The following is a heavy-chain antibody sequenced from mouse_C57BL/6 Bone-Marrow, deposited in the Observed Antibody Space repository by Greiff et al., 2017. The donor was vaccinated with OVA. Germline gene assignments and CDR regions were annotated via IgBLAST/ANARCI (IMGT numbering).Heavy chain of an antibody. CDR1: GYTFTSYG. J-gene: IGHJ2*01. D-gene: IGHD6-1*01. Sequence: QVQLKESGAELARPGASVKLSCKASGYTFTSYGISWVKQRPGQGLEWIGEIYPRSGNTYYNEKFKGKATLTADKSSSTAYMELRSLTSEDSAVYFCLYYFDYWGQGTTLTVSS. CDR3: LYYFDY. V-gene: IGHV1-81*01. CDR2: IYPRSGNT.